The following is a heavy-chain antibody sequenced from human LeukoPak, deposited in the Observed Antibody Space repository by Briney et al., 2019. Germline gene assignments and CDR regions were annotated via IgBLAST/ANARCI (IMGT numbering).Heavy chain of an antibody. J-gene: IGHJ4*02. Sequence: GGSLRLSCAASGFTFSSYSMNWVRQAPGKGLEWVSSISSSSSYIYYADSVKGRFTISRDNAKNSLYLQMNSLRAEDTAVYYCARAKIMITFGGVIVIRYFDYWGQGTLVTVSS. V-gene: IGHV3-21*01. D-gene: IGHD3-16*02. CDR2: ISSSSSYI. CDR1: GFTFSSYS. CDR3: ARAKIMITFGGVIVIRYFDY.